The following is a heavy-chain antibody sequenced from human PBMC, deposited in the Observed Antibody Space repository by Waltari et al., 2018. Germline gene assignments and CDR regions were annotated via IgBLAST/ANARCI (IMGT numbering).Heavy chain of an antibody. D-gene: IGHD1-26*01. CDR1: GGIFGSYS. CDR3: ARRDLGFAFDV. V-gene: IGHV1-69*12. CDR2: IIPIYGRP. J-gene: IGHJ3*01. Sequence: VHLVQSGAELRKPGSPVEVSCTASGGIFGSYSIAWVRQAAGQGLEWLGGIIPIYGRPQYANNFQGRVTLTADASTTTVFLEMSGLRAEDTAIYFCARRDLGFAFDVWGQGTLVIVSS.